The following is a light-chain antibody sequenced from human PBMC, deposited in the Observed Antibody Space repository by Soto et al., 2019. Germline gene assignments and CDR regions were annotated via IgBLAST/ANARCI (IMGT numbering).Light chain of an antibody. CDR3: SSYTSSSTLV. Sequence: QSALTQPASVSGAPGQSIAISCTGTSSAVGGYNYVSWYQHHPGKAPKLMVYDVSNRPSGVANRFSGSKSGNTASLTISGLQAEDEADYYCSSYTSSSTLVFGTGTKLT. CDR2: DVS. CDR1: SSAVGGYNY. V-gene: IGLV2-14*03. J-gene: IGLJ1*01.